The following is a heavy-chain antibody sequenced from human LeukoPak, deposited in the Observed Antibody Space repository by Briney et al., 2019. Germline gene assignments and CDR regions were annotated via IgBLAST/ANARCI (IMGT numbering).Heavy chain of an antibody. Sequence: GGSLRLSCAASGFTFSSYWMSWVRQAPGKGLEWVANIKQDGSEKYYVDSVKGRFTISRDNAKNSLYLQMNSLRAEDTAVYYCARESVHNWNYLPHDYWGQGTLVTVSS. CDR2: IKQDGSEK. CDR1: GFTFSSYW. D-gene: IGHD1-7*01. J-gene: IGHJ4*02. CDR3: ARESVHNWNYLPHDY. V-gene: IGHV3-7*01.